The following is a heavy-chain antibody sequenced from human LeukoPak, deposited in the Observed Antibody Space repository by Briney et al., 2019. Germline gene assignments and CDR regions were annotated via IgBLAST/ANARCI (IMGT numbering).Heavy chain of an antibody. Sequence: GGSLRLSCAASGFTFTTYYMTWVRQAPGKGLEWVANINQDGSVKNYVDSVKGRFTFSRDNARNSVYLQMVSLTADDTAVYYCARENWSIDYWGQGTLVTVSS. V-gene: IGHV3-7*01. J-gene: IGHJ4*02. CDR1: GFTFTTYY. CDR2: INQDGSVK. D-gene: IGHD1-1*01. CDR3: ARENWSIDY.